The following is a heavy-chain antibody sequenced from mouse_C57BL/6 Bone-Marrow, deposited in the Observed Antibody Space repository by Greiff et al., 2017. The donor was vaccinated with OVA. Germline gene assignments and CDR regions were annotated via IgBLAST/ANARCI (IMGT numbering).Heavy chain of an antibody. CDR2: IDPENGDT. Sequence: EVNVVESGAELVRPGASVKLSCTASGFNIKDDYMHWVKQRPEQGLEWIGWIDPENGDTEYASKFQGKATITADTSSNTAYLQLSSLTSEDTAVYYCTIFKRDYWGQGTTLTVSS. J-gene: IGHJ2*01. V-gene: IGHV14-4*01. CDR3: TIFKRDY. CDR1: GFNIKDDY.